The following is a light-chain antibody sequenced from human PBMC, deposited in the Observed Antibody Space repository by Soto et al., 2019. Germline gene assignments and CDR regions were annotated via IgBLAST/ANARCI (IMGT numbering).Light chain of an antibody. CDR2: RNN. J-gene: IGLJ1*01. Sequence: QRVLTHLASGYGVPLHSGTITNSESSSNIGSNYVYWYQQLPGTAPKLLIYRNNQRPSGVPDRFSGSKSGTSASLAISGFWSEDEADYYCEAWDESLSVPYAVRTRTRSPS. CDR1: SSNIGSNY. CDR3: EAWDESLSVPYA. V-gene: IGLV1-47*03.